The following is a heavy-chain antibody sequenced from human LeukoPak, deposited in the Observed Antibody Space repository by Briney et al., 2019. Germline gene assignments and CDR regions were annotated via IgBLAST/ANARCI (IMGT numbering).Heavy chain of an antibody. V-gene: IGHV4-39*07. CDR3: ARGWFGAFDP. J-gene: IGHJ5*02. D-gene: IGHD3-10*01. Sequence: SATLSLTCTVSGGSINTNNYYWGWIRQPPGKGLEWIGSISYSGTTYYNSSLKSRVSMSVDTSKNQFSLKLNSVTAADTAVYYCARGWFGAFDPWGQGTLFTVSS. CDR1: GGSINTNNYY. CDR2: ISYSGTT.